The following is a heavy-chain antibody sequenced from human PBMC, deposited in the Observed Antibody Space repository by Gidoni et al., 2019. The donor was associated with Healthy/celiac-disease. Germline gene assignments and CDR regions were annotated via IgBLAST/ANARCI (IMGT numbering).Heavy chain of an antibody. D-gene: IGHD6-13*01. CDR2: INHSGST. J-gene: IGHJ4*02. CDR3: ARGGLGYSSSWYVH. CDR1: GGSFSGYY. Sequence: QVQLQQWGAGLLKPSETLSLTCAVYGGSFSGYYWSWIRQPPGKGLEWIGEINHSGSTNYNPSLKSRVTISVDTSKNQFSLKLSSVTAADTAVYYCARGGLGYSSSWYVHWGQGTLVTVSS. V-gene: IGHV4-34*01.